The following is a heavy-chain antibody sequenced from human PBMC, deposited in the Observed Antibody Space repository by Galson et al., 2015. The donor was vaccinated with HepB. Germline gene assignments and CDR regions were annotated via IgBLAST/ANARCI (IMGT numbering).Heavy chain of an antibody. CDR2: IGTDGDT. V-gene: IGHV3-13*01. Sequence: SLRLSCAASGFTFRSYDMHWVRQVTGKGLEWVSGIGTDGDTYYRGSVKGRSTISRENAKNSLYLQMNSLRAGDTAVYYCAREFNGDYSPDAFDFWGQGTMVTVSS. J-gene: IGHJ3*01. CDR1: GFTFRSYD. D-gene: IGHD4-17*01. CDR3: AREFNGDYSPDAFDF.